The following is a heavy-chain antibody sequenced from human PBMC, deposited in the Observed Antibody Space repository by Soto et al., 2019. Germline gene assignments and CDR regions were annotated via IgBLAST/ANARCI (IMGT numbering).Heavy chain of an antibody. D-gene: IGHD3-3*01. Sequence: ASVKVSCKASGYTFTGYYMHWVRQAPGQGLEWMGWINPNSGGTNYAQKFQGWVTMTRDTSISTAYMELSRLRSDDTAVYYCARAYYDFWSGYRYYFDYWGQGTLVTVSS. V-gene: IGHV1-2*04. J-gene: IGHJ4*02. CDR3: ARAYYDFWSGYRYYFDY. CDR1: GYTFTGYY. CDR2: INPNSGGT.